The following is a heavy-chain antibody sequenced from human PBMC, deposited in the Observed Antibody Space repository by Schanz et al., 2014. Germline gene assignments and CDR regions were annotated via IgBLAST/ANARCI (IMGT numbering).Heavy chain of an antibody. CDR2: IGTAGDT. J-gene: IGHJ4*02. D-gene: IGHD1-1*01. CDR1: GLGIRNHD. Sequence: EQLVESGGGLVKPGGSLRLSCAASGLGIRNHDMHWVRQATGAGLEWVSAIGTAGDTFYLDSVKGRFTVSRDSGQNSLYLQMNSLRAGDTAVYYCARGTDWNLHYWGQGALVTVSS. V-gene: IGHV3-13*04. CDR3: ARGTDWNLHY.